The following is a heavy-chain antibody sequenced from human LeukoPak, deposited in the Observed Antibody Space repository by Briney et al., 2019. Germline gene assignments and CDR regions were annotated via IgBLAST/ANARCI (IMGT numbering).Heavy chain of an antibody. V-gene: IGHV1-18*01. Sequence: GASVKVSCKASGYTFISYGINWVRQAPGQGLEWMGWISPHNGNTNYAQKLQGRVTMTTDTSTSTAYMEVRNLRSDDTAVYYCARAWIAVAGPGTSDYWGQGTLVMVSS. CDR1: GYTFISYG. CDR2: ISPHNGNT. D-gene: IGHD6-19*01. CDR3: ARAWIAVAGPGTSDY. J-gene: IGHJ4*02.